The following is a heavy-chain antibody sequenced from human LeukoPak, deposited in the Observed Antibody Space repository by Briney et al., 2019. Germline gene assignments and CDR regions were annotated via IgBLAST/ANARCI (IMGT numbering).Heavy chain of an antibody. Sequence: HPGGYLRRYCAASGFTFINYAMTWVRQAPGKGLEWVSLIIGSSGATFYAASVKGRFTISRDNSKNSLYLQMNSLRTEDTALYYCAKDIDPASSWYVPGYFDYWGQGTLVTVSS. J-gene: IGHJ4*02. CDR3: AKDIDPASSWYVPGYFDY. V-gene: IGHV3-43*02. D-gene: IGHD6-13*01. CDR1: GFTFINYA. CDR2: IIGSSGAT.